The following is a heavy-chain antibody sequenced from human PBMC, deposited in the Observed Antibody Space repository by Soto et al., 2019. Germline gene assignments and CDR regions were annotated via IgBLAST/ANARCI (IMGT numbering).Heavy chain of an antibody. CDR1: GFTFSSYD. CDR3: ARGRHYDFWSGYYTEHWFDP. D-gene: IGHD3-3*01. V-gene: IGHV3-13*01. CDR2: IVTAGDT. J-gene: IGHJ5*02. Sequence: EVQLVESGGGLVQPGGSLRLSCAASGFTFSSYDMHWVRHATGKGLEWVSAIVTAGDTYYPGSVKGRFTISRENAKNSLYLQMNSLRAGDTAVYYCARGRHYDFWSGYYTEHWFDPWGQGTLVTVSS.